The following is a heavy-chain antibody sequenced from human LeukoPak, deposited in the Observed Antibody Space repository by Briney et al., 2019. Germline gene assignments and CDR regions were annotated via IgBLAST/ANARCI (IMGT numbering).Heavy chain of an antibody. V-gene: IGHV4-59*01. J-gene: IGHJ4*02. Sequence: SETLSLTCTVSGGSISSYYWSWIRQPPGKGLEWIGYIYYSGSTNYNPSLKSRVTISVDTSKNQFFLKLSSVTAADTAVYYCARVRWDSSGYYFDYWGQGTLVTVSS. CDR2: IYYSGST. CDR3: ARVRWDSSGYYFDY. CDR1: GGSISSYY. D-gene: IGHD3-22*01.